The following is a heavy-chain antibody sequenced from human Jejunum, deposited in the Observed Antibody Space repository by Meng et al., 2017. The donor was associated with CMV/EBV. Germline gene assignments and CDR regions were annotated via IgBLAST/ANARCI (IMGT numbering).Heavy chain of an antibody. CDR2: ISDSGRTK. V-gene: IGHV3-11*01. Sequence: SLTLSCAASGFPFSDYYMSWIRQAPGKGLEWVSYISDSGRTKYSADSVTGRFTISRDNAKNSLYLEMNNLRAEDTAVYYCAKGSSSPYWGQGTLVTVSS. D-gene: IGHD2-2*01. J-gene: IGHJ4*02. CDR1: GFPFSDYY. CDR3: AKGSSSPY.